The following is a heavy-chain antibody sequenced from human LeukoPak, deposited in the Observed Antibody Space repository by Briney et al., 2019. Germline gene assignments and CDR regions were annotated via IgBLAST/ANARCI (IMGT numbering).Heavy chain of an antibody. V-gene: IGHV3-33*01. CDR3: ARDPVTMISYYFDY. Sequence: GGSLRLSCAASGFTFSSYGMHWVRQAPGKGLEWVAVIWYDGSNKYYADSVKGRFTISRDNSKNTPYLQMNSLRAEDTAVYYCARDPVTMISYYFDYWGQGTLVTVSS. D-gene: IGHD3-22*01. CDR2: IWYDGSNK. CDR1: GFTFSSYG. J-gene: IGHJ4*02.